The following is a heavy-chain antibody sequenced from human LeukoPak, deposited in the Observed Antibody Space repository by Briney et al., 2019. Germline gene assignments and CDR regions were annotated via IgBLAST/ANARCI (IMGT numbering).Heavy chain of an antibody. Sequence: SETLSLTCTVSGGSISSSSYYWGWIRQPPGKGLEWIGSIYYSGSTYYNPSLKSRVTISVDTSKNQFSLKLSSVTAADTAVYYCARHRSGYDWSLYYWGQGTLVTVSS. CDR1: GGSISSSSYY. D-gene: IGHD5-12*01. J-gene: IGHJ4*02. V-gene: IGHV4-39*01. CDR2: IYYSGST. CDR3: ARHRSGYDWSLYY.